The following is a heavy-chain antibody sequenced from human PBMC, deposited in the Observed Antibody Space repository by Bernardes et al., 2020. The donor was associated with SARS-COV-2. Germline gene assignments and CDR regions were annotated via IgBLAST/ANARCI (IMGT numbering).Heavy chain of an antibody. CDR2: ISAYNGNT. D-gene: IGHD3-22*01. CDR1: GYTFTSYG. J-gene: IGHJ4*02. Sequence: ASVKVSCKASGYTFTSYGISWVRQAPGQGLEWMGWISAYNGNTNYAQKLQGRVTMTTDTSTSTAYMELRSLRSDDTAVYYCARVTSSWYYYDSSGYLAYWGQGTLVTVSS. V-gene: IGHV1-18*01. CDR3: ARVTSSWYYYDSSGYLAY.